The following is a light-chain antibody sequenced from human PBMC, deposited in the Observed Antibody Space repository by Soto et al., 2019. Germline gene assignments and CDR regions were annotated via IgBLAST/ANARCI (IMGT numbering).Light chain of an antibody. CDR1: QTISSW. J-gene: IGKJ1*01. CDR2: KAS. Sequence: IKMTKSPSTLSGSVGDRVTITCRASQTISSWLAWYQQKPGKAPKLLIYKASTLKSGVPSRFSGSGSGTDFTLTISRLEPEDFAVYYCQQYGSSGTFRHGTK. V-gene: IGKV1-5*03. CDR3: QQYGSSGT.